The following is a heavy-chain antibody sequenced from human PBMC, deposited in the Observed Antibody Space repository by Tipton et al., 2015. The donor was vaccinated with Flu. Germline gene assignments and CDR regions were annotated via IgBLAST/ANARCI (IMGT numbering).Heavy chain of an antibody. CDR2: IYPGDSDT. J-gene: IGHJ6*02. Sequence: VQLVQSGTEVKKSGESLKISCEGSGYSFTNYWIGWVRQMPGKGLEWMGIIYPGDSDTGYSPSFQGQVTISADKSINSAYLQWSSLKASDTAMYYCVRLFCSGGSCYSGYVYNYYNMDVWGQGTTVTVSS. D-gene: IGHD2-15*01. CDR3: VRLFCSGGSCYSGYVYNYYNMDV. CDR1: GYSFTNYW. V-gene: IGHV5-51*03.